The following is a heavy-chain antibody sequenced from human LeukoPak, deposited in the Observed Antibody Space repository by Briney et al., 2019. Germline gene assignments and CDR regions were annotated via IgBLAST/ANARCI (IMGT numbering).Heavy chain of an antibody. CDR2: ISAYNGNT. CDR3: ARVLVCSSTSCGLEFDY. V-gene: IGHV1-18*04. J-gene: IGHJ4*02. CDR1: GYTFPSYY. D-gene: IGHD2-2*01. Sequence: ASVKVSCKASGYTFPSYYMHWVRQAPGQGLEWMGWISAYNGNTNYAQKLQGRVTMTTDTSTSTAYMELRSLRSDDTAVYYCARVLVCSSTSCGLEFDYWGQGTLVTVSS.